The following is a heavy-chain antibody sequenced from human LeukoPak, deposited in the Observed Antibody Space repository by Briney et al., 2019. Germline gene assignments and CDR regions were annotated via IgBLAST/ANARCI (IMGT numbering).Heavy chain of an antibody. D-gene: IGHD6-13*01. Sequence: GGSLRLSCAASGFTFDDYAMHWVRQAPGKGLEWVSGISWNSGSIGYADSVKGRFTISRDNAKNSLYLQMNSLRAEDTALYYCAKGIAAAIDWYFDLWGCGTLVTVSS. CDR3: AKGIAAAIDWYFDL. CDR1: GFTFDDYA. V-gene: IGHV3-9*01. J-gene: IGHJ2*01. CDR2: ISWNSGSI.